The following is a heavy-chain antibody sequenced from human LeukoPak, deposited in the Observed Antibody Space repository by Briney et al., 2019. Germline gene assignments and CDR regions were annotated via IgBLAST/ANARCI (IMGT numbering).Heavy chain of an antibody. CDR2: IYTSGST. J-gene: IGHJ4*02. CDR1: GGSISSGSYY. Sequence: SQTLSLTCTASGGSISSGSYYWSWIRQPAGKGLEWIGRIYTSGSTNYNPSLKSRVTISVDTSKNQFSLKLSSVTAADTAVYYCARSGDYYDSSGYYPLGYWGQGTLVTVSS. D-gene: IGHD3-22*01. V-gene: IGHV4-61*02. CDR3: ARSGDYYDSSGYYPLGY.